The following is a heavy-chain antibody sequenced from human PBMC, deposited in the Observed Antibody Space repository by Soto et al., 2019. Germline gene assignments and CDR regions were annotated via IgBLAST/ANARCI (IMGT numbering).Heavy chain of an antibody. CDR1: GFTFNSTA. V-gene: IGHV1-58*01. CDR2: IVVGSGNT. D-gene: IGHD1-26*01. J-gene: IGHJ5*02. Sequence: AVKGSCQDSGFTFNSTAVQWVRQDRRQRLEWIGWIVVGSGNTNYAQKFQERVTITRDMSTSTAYMELSSLRSEDTAVYYYAPVPRLQVGAIEDWFDPWGQGTLVTVPS. CDR3: APVPRLQVGAIEDWFDP.